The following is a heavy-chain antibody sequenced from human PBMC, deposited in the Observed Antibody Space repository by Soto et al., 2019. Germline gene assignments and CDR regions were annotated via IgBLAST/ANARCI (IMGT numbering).Heavy chain of an antibody. CDR1: GYTYTGYY. CDR2: INPNSGGT. CDR3: ARSYGDYVTHYFDY. V-gene: IGHV1-2*04. J-gene: IGHJ4*02. Sequence: ASVKVCCKASGYTYTGYYMHWVRQAPGQGLEWMGWINPNSGGTNYAQKFQGWVTMTRDTSISTAYMELSRLRSDDTAVYYCARSYGDYVTHYFDYWGQGTLVTVSS. D-gene: IGHD4-17*01.